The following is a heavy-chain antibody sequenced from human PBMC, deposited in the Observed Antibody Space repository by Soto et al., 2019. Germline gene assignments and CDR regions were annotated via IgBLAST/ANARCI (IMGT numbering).Heavy chain of an antibody. CDR3: VTFLVGVPE. Sequence: EVQLVESGGGLVQPGGSLRLSCSASGFTFSRQWMHWVRQTPGKGLVWVSCINGDGTVSHYADSVKGRFTISRDNARSTLYLQMNSLRDDGTALYYCVTFLVGVPEWGQGTLVTISS. CDR2: INGDGTVS. D-gene: IGHD1-26*01. J-gene: IGHJ4*02. CDR1: GFTFSRQW. V-gene: IGHV3-74*01.